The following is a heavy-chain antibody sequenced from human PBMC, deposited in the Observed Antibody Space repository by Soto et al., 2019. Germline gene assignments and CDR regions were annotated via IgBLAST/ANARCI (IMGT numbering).Heavy chain of an antibody. CDR1: GFTFDDNA. CDR3: AISQDRGGRTTFIY. D-gene: IGHD3-16*01. Sequence: GGSLRLSCAVSGFTFDDNAMHWVRQAPEEGLEWVSGINWKSDIGYADSVKGRFTISRDNAENSLYLQMNSLRAEDTALYYCAISQDRGGRTTFIYWGQGTQVTVSS. CDR2: INWKSDI. J-gene: IGHJ4*02. V-gene: IGHV3-9*01.